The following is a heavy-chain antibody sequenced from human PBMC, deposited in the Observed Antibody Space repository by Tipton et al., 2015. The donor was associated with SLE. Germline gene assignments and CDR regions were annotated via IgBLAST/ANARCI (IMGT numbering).Heavy chain of an antibody. Sequence: TLSLTCTVSGGSINSYYWSWIRQPPGKGLEWIGYIHSSGSTNYNSSLESRVTISVDTSRNQFPLKLTSVTAADTAVYYCARSDGGHWGQGTLVTVSS. V-gene: IGHV4-59*01. CDR3: ARSDGGH. J-gene: IGHJ4*02. CDR1: GGSINSYY. CDR2: IHSSGST. D-gene: IGHD3-16*01.